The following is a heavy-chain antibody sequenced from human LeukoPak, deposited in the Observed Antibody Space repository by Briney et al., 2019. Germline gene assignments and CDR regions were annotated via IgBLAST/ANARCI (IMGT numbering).Heavy chain of an antibody. CDR3: XXXGYGYYFDY. J-gene: IGHJ4*02. Sequence: PGGSLRLSCAASGFTFSSYAMSWVRQAPGKGLEWVSAISGSGGSTYYADSVKGRFTISRDNSKNTLYLQMNSLRAEDTAVNYXXXXGYGYYFDYWGQGTLVTVSS. CDR2: ISGSGGST. CDR1: GFTFSSYA. V-gene: IGHV3-23*01. D-gene: IGHD5-18*01.